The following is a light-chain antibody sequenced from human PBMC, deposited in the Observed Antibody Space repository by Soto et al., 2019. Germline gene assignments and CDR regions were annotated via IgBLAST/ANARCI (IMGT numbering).Light chain of an antibody. CDR2: GSS. CDR1: QSLNSFY. CDR3: QQYDISPRT. Sequence: EIVLTQSPGTLSLSPGERATLSCRATQSLNSFYLAWYQQKPGQAPRLLIYGSSNRATGIPDRFSGSGSGTDFTLTISRLDPEDFAVYYCQQYDISPRTFGQGTKVDIK. J-gene: IGKJ1*01. V-gene: IGKV3-20*01.